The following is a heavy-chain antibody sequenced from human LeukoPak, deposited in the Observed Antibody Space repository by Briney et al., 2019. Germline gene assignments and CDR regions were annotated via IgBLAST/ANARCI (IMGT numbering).Heavy chain of an antibody. CDR3: ARGAHKRDDYGGFFDY. Sequence: GGSLRLSCAASGFTFSSYSMNWVRQAPGKGLEWVAVISSDGSKKDYADSVKGRFTISRDNSKNTLYLQMNSLRAEDTAVYYCARGAHKRDDYGGFFDYWGQGTLVTVSS. CDR1: GFTFSSYS. J-gene: IGHJ4*02. CDR2: ISSDGSKK. V-gene: IGHV3-30*03. D-gene: IGHD4-23*01.